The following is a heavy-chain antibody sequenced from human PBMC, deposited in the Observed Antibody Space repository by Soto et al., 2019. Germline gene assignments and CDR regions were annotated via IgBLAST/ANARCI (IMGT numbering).Heavy chain of an antibody. CDR3: ARADATYCGGDCYRYFFYGLDV. J-gene: IGHJ6*02. Sequence: QVQLVQSGAEVKKPGSSVKISCKASGGTFINHAFSWVRQAPGQGLEWMGGIIPMFGTADYSQKFQGRVTITADESTTTAHMELSSLRSDVSAVYYCARADATYCGGDCYRYFFYGLDVWGQGTTVTVSS. CDR2: IIPMFGTA. CDR1: GGTFINHA. V-gene: IGHV1-69*01. D-gene: IGHD2-21*02.